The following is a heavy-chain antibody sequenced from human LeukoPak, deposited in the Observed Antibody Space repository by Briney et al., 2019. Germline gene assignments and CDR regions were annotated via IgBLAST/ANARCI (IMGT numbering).Heavy chain of an antibody. CDR2: IRSKANSYAT. CDR1: GFTFRGSA. V-gene: IGHV3-73*01. CDR3: TRLNAGTTSFFDY. J-gene: IGHJ4*02. D-gene: IGHD1-7*01. Sequence: PGGSLRLSCAASGFTFRGSAMHWVRQASGKGLEWVGRIRSKANSYATAYAASVKGRFTISRDDSKNTAYLQMNSLKTEDTAVYYCTRLNAGTTSFFDYWGQGTLVTVSS.